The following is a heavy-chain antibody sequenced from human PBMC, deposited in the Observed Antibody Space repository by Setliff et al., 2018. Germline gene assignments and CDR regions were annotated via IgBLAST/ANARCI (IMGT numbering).Heavy chain of an antibody. V-gene: IGHV4-34*01. CDR2: IYYSGST. J-gene: IGHJ4*02. CDR1: GGSFSGYY. D-gene: IGHD2-2*01. CDR3: ATNPYQLLNFDY. Sequence: PSETLSLTCAVYGGSFSGYYWGWIRQPPGKGLEWIGSIYYSGSTYYNPSLKSRVTISVDTSKNQFSLKLSSVTAADTAVYYCATNPYQLLNFDYWGQGTLVTVSS.